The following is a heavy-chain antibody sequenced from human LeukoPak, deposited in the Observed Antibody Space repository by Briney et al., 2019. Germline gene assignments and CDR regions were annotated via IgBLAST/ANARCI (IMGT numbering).Heavy chain of an antibody. CDR1: GFTLCSYW. J-gene: IGHJ4*02. Sequence: PGGTLRRSCAASGFTLCSYWMNWVPQAPGQELGWVANIKQDGSEKHYLDSVKGRFTISRDNAKNSLYLQMNSLRAEDTAVYYCARDPSGRPYDYWGQGTLVTVSS. CDR2: IKQDGSEK. CDR3: ARDPSGRPYDY. V-gene: IGHV3-7*01. D-gene: IGHD3-10*01.